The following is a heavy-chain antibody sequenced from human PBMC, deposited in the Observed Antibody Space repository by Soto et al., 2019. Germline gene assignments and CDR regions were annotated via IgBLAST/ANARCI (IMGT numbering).Heavy chain of an antibody. J-gene: IGHJ3*02. CDR3: ARRLRRGAFDI. D-gene: IGHD5-18*01. CDR1: GGTFSSYT. CDR2: IIPILGIA. Sequence: QVQLVQSGAEVKKPGSSVKVSCKASGGTFSSYTISWVRQAPGQGLEWMGRIIPILGIANYAQKFQGRVTITADKSTSTAYMDLSSLRSEDTAVYYCARRLRRGAFDIWGQGTTVTVSS. V-gene: IGHV1-69*02.